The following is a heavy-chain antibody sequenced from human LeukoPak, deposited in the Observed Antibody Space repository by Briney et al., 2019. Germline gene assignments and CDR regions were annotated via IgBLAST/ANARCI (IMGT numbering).Heavy chain of an antibody. Sequence: GGSLRLSCAASGFTFSSYAMSWVPQAPGKGLEWVSAINGGGGSTYYSDSLKGRLTISRDNSKTMQYLQMISLRAEDTALYYCAKDALVALDAFDIWGQGTMVTVSS. CDR1: GFTFSSYA. CDR2: INGGGGST. D-gene: IGHD5-12*01. V-gene: IGHV3-23*01. CDR3: AKDALVALDAFDI. J-gene: IGHJ3*02.